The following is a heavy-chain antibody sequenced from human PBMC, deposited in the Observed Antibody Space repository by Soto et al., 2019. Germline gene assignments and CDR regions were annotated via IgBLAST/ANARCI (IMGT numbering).Heavy chain of an antibody. Sequence: ASVKVSCKASGYTFTSYGISWVRQAPGQGLEWMGWISAYNGNTNFAQKLQGRVTMTTDTSTSTAYMELRSLRSDDTAVYYCARVPLYYYDSSGTVDYWGQGTLVTVSS. V-gene: IGHV1-18*04. D-gene: IGHD3-22*01. CDR2: ISAYNGNT. CDR1: GYTFTSYG. J-gene: IGHJ4*02. CDR3: ARVPLYYYDSSGTVDY.